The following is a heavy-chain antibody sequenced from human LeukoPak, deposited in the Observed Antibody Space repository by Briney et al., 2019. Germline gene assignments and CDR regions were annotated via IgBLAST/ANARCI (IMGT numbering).Heavy chain of an antibody. CDR1: GGSFSVYY. V-gene: IGHV4-34*01. J-gene: IGHJ3*02. Sequence: SETLSLTCAVYGGSFSVYYWSWIRQPPGKGLEWIGEINHSGSTNYNPSLKSRVTISVDTSKNQFSLKVISMTAADTAAYYCTKSDGYGLIRICGRGTMVTVSS. D-gene: IGHD3-10*01. CDR2: INHSGST. CDR3: TKSDGYGLIRI.